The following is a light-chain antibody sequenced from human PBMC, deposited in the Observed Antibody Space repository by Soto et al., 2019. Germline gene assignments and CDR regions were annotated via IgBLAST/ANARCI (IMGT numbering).Light chain of an antibody. CDR1: GSDIGNYNY. J-gene: IGLJ1*01. CDR2: DVS. V-gene: IGLV2-11*01. CDR3: CSYAGSFIFV. Sequence: QSALTQPRSVSGSPGQSVTISCTGTGSDIGNYNYVSWYQQYPGKAPKLIIYDVSKRPSGIPDRFFGSKFGNTASLTISGLQAEDEADYYCCSYAGSFIFVFGTGTRSPS.